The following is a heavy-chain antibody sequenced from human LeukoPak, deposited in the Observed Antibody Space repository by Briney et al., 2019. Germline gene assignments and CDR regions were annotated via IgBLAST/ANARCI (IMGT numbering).Heavy chain of an antibody. Sequence: GGSLRLSCAASVFTVSSNYINWVRQAPGKGLEWVSLIYGSTSAGYADSVKGRFTITRDIYMNTVYLQMNSLSAEDTAVYYCARLNFGDDYWGQGTLVTVSS. CDR2: IYGSTSA. V-gene: IGHV3-66*01. CDR3: ARLNFGDDY. D-gene: IGHD4-17*01. CDR1: VFTVSSNY. J-gene: IGHJ4*02.